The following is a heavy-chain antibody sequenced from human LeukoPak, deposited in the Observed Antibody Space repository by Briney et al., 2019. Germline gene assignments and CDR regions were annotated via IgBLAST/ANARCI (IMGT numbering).Heavy chain of an antibody. CDR1: GFPFSSYW. CDR2: IKQDGSEK. Sequence: QPGGSLRLSCAASGFPFSSYWMSWVRQAPGKGPEWVANIKQDGSEKYYVDSVKGRFTISRDNAKNSLYLQMNSLRAEDTAVYYCARVYYDSSGYPDAFDIWGQGTMVTVSS. CDR3: ARVYYDSSGYPDAFDI. D-gene: IGHD3-22*01. V-gene: IGHV3-7*04. J-gene: IGHJ3*02.